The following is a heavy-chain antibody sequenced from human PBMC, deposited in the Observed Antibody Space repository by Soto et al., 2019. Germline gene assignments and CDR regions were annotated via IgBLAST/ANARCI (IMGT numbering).Heavy chain of an antibody. V-gene: IGHV1-69*13. CDR1: GGTFSSYA. CDR3: ARGNLYYDFWSGYYKLPYYYYYGMDV. Sequence: AASVKVSCKASGGTFSSYAISWVRQAPGQGLEWMGGIIPIFGTANYAQKFQGRVTITADESTSTAYMELSSLRSEDTAVYYCARGNLYYDFWSGYYKLPYYYYYGMDVWGQGTTVTVSS. J-gene: IGHJ6*02. CDR2: IIPIFGTA. D-gene: IGHD3-3*01.